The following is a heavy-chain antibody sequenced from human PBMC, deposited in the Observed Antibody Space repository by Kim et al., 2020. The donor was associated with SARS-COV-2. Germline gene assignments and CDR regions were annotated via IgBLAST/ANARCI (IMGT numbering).Heavy chain of an antibody. CDR1: GGSISSSDYY. CDR3: ARHGCTGGVCYFDP. D-gene: IGHD2-8*02. Sequence: SETRSLTCTVSGGSISSSDYYWGWIRQPPGKGLEWIGSIYYTGTTYYNPSLKSRVTISVDTSKNQFSLKLSSVTDATVYYCARHGCTGGVCYFDPWGQGT. V-gene: IGHV4-39*01. J-gene: IGHJ5*02. CDR2: IYYTGTT.